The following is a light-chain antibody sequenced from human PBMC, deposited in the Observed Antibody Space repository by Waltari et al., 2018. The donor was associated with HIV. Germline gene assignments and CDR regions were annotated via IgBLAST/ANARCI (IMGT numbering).Light chain of an antibody. CDR1: ASDFGLYNF. CDR3: ASFTGDNTVM. CDR2: DVD. J-gene: IGLJ3*02. Sequence: AVTQPASVSGLPGQSTTISCTGDASDFGLYNFVSWYQQHSGKPPKLILYDVDSRASGVSLRFSGARAGNTASLTISGLRTEDEAHYYCASFTGDNTVMFGGGTEVTVL. V-gene: IGLV2-14*03.